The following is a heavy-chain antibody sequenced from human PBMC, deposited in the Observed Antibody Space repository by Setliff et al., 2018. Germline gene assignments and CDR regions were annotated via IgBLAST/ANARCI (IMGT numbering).Heavy chain of an antibody. CDR1: GVSISSHY. CDR2: IYYTGST. CDR3: ARLRKSTPHWYFDL. J-gene: IGHJ2*01. Sequence: PSETLSLTCTVSGVSISSHYWSWVRQPPGKGLECIGAIYYTGSTKYNPSLWSRLTMSIDTSKKQFSLTLTSVSAADTAVYYCARLRKSTPHWYFDLWGRGTLVTVSS. V-gene: IGHV4-59*11.